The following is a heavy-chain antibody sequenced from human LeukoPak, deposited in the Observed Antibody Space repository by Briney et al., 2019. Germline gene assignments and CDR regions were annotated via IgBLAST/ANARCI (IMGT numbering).Heavy chain of an antibody. CDR2: IYSGGST. D-gene: IGHD4-23*01. CDR1: GFTVSSNY. J-gene: IGHJ4*02. V-gene: IGHV3-53*01. Sequence: PGGSLRLSCAASGFTVSSNYMSWVRQAPGKGLEWVSVIYSGGSTYYADSVKGRFTISRDNSKNTLYLQMNSLRAEDTAMYYCARSAATVVTGFDYWGQGTLVTVSS. CDR3: ARSAATVVTGFDY.